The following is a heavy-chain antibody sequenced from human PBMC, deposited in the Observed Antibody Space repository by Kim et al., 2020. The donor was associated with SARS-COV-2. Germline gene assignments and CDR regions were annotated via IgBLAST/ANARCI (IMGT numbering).Heavy chain of an antibody. J-gene: IGHJ4*02. D-gene: IGHD3-22*01. CDR2: ISYDGSNK. Sequence: GGSLRLSCAASGFTFSSYGMHWVRQAPGKGLEWVAVISYDGSNKYYADSVKGRFTISRDNSKNTLYLQMNSLRAEDTAVYYCAKDNPYYYDSSGSSWGQGTLVTVSS. CDR1: GFTFSSYG. CDR3: AKDNPYYYDSSGSS. V-gene: IGHV3-30*18.